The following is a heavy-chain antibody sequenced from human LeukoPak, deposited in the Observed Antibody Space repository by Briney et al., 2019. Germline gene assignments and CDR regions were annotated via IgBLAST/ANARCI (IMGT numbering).Heavy chain of an antibody. CDR1: DSSFRSHD. CDR3: AKGDPYLDY. CDR2: ISGSGGST. V-gene: IGHV3-23*01. Sequence: GGSLRLSCAASDSSFRSHDMSWVRQAPGKGLEWVSAISGSGGSTYYADSVKGRFTISRDNSKNTLYLQMNSLRAEDTAVYYCAKGDPYLDYWGQGTLVTVSS. J-gene: IGHJ4*02.